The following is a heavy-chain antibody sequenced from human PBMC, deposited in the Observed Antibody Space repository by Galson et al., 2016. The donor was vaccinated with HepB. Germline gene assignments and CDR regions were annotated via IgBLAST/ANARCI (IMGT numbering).Heavy chain of an antibody. V-gene: IGHV1-18*01. D-gene: IGHD3-10*01. CDR2: ISGYNGDT. Sequence: SVKVSCKASGYTFTSYAVSWVRQAPGQGLEWMGWISGYNGDTMYAQKLQDRVTMTTDTSTSTAYMELRSLRSDATAVYYCARDWRGHYASDIWGQGTMVAVSS. CDR3: ARDWRGHYASDI. CDR1: GYTFTSYA. J-gene: IGHJ3*02.